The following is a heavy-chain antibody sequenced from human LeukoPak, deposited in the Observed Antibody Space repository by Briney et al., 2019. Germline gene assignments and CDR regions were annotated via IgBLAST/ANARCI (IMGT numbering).Heavy chain of an antibody. D-gene: IGHD3-9*01. CDR1: GFTFSSYG. CDR3: AKEVDHRPTIIDY. V-gene: IGHV3-23*01. Sequence: GGSLRLSCAASGFTFSSYGMSWVRQAPGKGLEWVSGISGSGGSTFSADSVNGRFTTSRDNSKNTLSLQMNSLRADDTAVYYCAKEVDHRPTIIDYWGQGALVTVSS. CDR2: ISGSGGST. J-gene: IGHJ4*02.